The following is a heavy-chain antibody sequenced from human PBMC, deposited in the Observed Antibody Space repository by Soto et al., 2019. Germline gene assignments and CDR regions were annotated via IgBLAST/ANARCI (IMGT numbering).Heavy chain of an antibody. CDR1: EYSFPIYW. V-gene: IGHV5-10-1*01. CDR2: IDPSDSFA. D-gene: IGHD3-10*01. Sequence: GESLKISCQAFEYSFPIYWISWVRHLPGAGLEWMGRIDPSDSFATYDPSFQGHVTISVDKSTRIVYLQWRSLKASDTATYYCARHQSGSGNSNFDFWGQGTPVTVSS. J-gene: IGHJ4*02. CDR3: ARHQSGSGNSNFDF.